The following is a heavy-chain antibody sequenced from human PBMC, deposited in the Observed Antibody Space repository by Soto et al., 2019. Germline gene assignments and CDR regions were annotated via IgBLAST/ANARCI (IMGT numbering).Heavy chain of an antibody. CDR1: GASIRSYY. CDR3: ARGEDGSVSWVP. Sequence: SETLSLTCAVSGASIRSYYWSWIRQPPGKGLEWTGYIYYSGTTNYNPSLKSRVTISVDTSKNQFSLELSSVTAADTAVHYCARGEDGSVSWVPWGQGTLVTVSS. CDR2: IYYSGTT. D-gene: IGHD3-10*01. V-gene: IGHV4-59*01. J-gene: IGHJ5*02.